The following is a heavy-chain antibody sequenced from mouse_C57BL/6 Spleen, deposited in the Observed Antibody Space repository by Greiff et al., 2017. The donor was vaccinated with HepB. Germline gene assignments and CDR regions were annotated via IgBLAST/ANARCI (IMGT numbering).Heavy chain of an antibody. CDR3: AREPARRNYFDY. J-gene: IGHJ2*01. CDR1: GYTFTSYW. Sequence: QVQLQQSGAELVMPGASVKLSCKASGYTFTSYWMHWVKQRPGQGLEWIGEIDPSDSYTNYNQKFKGKSTLTVDKSSSTAYMQLSSLTSEDSAVYYCAREPARRNYFDYWGQGTTLTVSS. CDR2: IDPSDSYT. V-gene: IGHV1-69*01.